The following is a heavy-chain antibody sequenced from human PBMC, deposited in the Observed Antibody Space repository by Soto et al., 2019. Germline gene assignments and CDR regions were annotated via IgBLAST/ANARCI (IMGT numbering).Heavy chain of an antibody. V-gene: IGHV3-74*01. Sequence: GGSLRLSCAASGFTFSSYWMHWVRHTAGKGLVWVSEIHSDGITTRYADSVKGRFTISRDNAKNTVYLQMNSLRAEDTAVYYCATLNSFGSDYWGRGTLVTVSS. CDR1: GFTFSSYW. CDR3: ATLNSFGSDY. J-gene: IGHJ4*02. CDR2: IHSDGITT. D-gene: IGHD5-18*01.